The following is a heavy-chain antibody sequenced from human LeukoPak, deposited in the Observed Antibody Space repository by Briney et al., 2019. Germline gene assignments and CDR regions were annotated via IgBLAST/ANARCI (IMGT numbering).Heavy chain of an antibody. Sequence: SQTLSLTCTVSGGSISSGGYYWSWIRQHPGKGLEWIGYIYYSGSTYYNPSLKSRVTISVDTSKNQFSLKLSSVTAADTAVYYCARALWFGELSTNNWFDPWDQGTLVTVSS. J-gene: IGHJ5*02. V-gene: IGHV4-31*03. CDR1: GGSISSGGYY. CDR2: IYYSGST. D-gene: IGHD3-10*01. CDR3: ARALWFGELSTNNWFDP.